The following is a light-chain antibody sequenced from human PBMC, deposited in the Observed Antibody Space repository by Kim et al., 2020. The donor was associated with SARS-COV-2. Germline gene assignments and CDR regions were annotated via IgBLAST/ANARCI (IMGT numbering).Light chain of an antibody. V-gene: IGKV1-39*01. Sequence: PSVGDSVTILCRASQNISSYLDWYQQKPGQAPKLLIYAASSLQSGVSSMFSGSGSGTDFTLTISSLQPEDFVTYYCQQSYSTPPTFGQGTKVDIK. CDR2: AAS. J-gene: IGKJ1*01. CDR3: QQSYSTPPT. CDR1: QNISSY.